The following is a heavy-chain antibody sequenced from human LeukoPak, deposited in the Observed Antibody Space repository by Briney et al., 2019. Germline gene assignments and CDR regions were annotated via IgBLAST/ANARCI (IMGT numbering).Heavy chain of an antibody. V-gene: IGHV3-64*02. D-gene: IGHD5-12*01. Sequence: PGRSLRLSCAASGFSFSSFPMHWVRQAPGKGLEYVSAISSTGGNTYYADSVTGRFPISRDNSKNTLYLQMRSLRAEDTAVYYCARRGSGYAYDYWGQGTLVTVSS. CDR3: ARRGSGYAYDY. J-gene: IGHJ4*02. CDR2: ISSTGGNT. CDR1: GFSFSSFP.